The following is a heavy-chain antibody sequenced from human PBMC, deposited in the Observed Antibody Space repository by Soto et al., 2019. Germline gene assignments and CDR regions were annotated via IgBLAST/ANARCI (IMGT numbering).Heavy chain of an antibody. D-gene: IGHD3-9*01. CDR2: IKSKTDGGTT. V-gene: IGHV3-15*01. CDR3: TTLPVLRYFDLSEPNFDY. J-gene: IGHJ4*02. Sequence: PGGSLRLSCAASGFTFSNAWMSWVRQAPGKGLEWVGRIKSKTDGGTTDYAAPVTGRFTISRDDSKNTLYLQMNSLRTEDTAVYYCTTLPVLRYFDLSEPNFDYWGQGALVTVSS. CDR1: GFTFSNAW.